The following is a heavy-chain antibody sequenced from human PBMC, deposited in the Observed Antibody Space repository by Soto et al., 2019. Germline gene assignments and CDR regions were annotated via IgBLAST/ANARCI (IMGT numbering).Heavy chain of an antibody. CDR2: ISAYNGNT. J-gene: IGHJ6*02. Sequence: QVQLVQSGAEVKKPGASVKVSYKASGYTFTSYGISWVRQAPGQGLEWMGWISAYNGNTNYAQKLQGRVTMTTDTSTSTAYMELRSLRSDDTAVYYCAREMYYDFWSGWGRDYYYGMDVWGQGTTVTVSS. CDR1: GYTFTSYG. CDR3: AREMYYDFWSGWGRDYYYGMDV. V-gene: IGHV1-18*01. D-gene: IGHD3-3*01.